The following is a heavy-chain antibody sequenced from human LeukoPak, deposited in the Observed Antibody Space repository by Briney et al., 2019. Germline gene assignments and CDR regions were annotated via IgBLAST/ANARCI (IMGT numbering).Heavy chain of an antibody. D-gene: IGHD3-3*02. CDR2: ISGSGTNT. CDR1: GFTFSSYA. V-gene: IGHV3-23*01. Sequence: GGSLRLSCAASGFTFSSYAMSWVRQAPGKGLEWVSAISGSGTNTYYADSVKGRFTISRDNSKNTLYVQMNSLRAEDTAVYYCAKATSPVISRNLFDRWGQGTLVTVSS. J-gene: IGHJ5*02. CDR3: AKATSPVISRNLFDR.